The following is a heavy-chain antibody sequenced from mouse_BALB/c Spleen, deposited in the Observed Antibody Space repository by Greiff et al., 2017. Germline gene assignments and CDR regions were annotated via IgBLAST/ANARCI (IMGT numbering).Heavy chain of an antibody. CDR1: GYTFTSYV. Sequence: VKLMESGPELVKPGASVKMSCKASGYTFTSYVMHWVKQRPGQGLEWIGYINPSTGYTEYNQKFKDKATLTADKSSSTAYMQLSSLTSEDSAVYYCARSGYDEAYYAMDYWGQGTSVTVSS. V-gene: IGHV1S26*01. CDR3: ARSGYDEAYYAMDY. J-gene: IGHJ4*01. CDR2: INPSTGYT. D-gene: IGHD2-14*01.